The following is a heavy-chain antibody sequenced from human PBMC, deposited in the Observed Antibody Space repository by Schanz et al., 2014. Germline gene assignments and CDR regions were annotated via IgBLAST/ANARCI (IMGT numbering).Heavy chain of an antibody. J-gene: IGHJ4*02. CDR2: ISSGGGST. Sequence: VQLLESGGGLVQPGGSLRLSCAASGFSFSDHAMSWVRQAPGKGLEWVSSISSGGGSTYYADSVKGRFTMSRDNAKNSVFLQMNSLRAEDTAVYCCVRDSFFAFDYWGQGTLVTVSS. V-gene: IGHV3-11*04. CDR1: GFSFSDHA. CDR3: VRDSFFAFDY. D-gene: IGHD3-3*01.